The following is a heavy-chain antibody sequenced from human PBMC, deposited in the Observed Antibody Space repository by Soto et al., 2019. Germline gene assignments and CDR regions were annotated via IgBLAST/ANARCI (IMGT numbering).Heavy chain of an antibody. Sequence: SQTLSLTCAISGDSVSSNSAAWNWIRQSPSRGLEWLGRTYYRSKWYNDYAVSVKSRITINLDTSKNQFSLQLNSMTPEDTAVYYCARAPYSGSYHFDYWGQGTLVTVSS. D-gene: IGHD1-26*01. CDR3: ARAPYSGSYHFDY. J-gene: IGHJ4*02. V-gene: IGHV6-1*01. CDR2: TYYRSKWYN. CDR1: GDSVSSNSAA.